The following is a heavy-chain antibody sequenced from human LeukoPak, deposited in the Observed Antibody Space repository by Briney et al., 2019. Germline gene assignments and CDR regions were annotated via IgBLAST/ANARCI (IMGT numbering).Heavy chain of an antibody. J-gene: IGHJ1*01. CDR1: GYTFTSYY. Sequence: ASVKVSCKASGYTFTSYYMHWVRQAPGQGLEWMGIINPSGGSTSYAQKFQGRVTMTRDTSTSTVYMELSSLRSEDTAMYYCARDDSSGWFAYWGQGTLVTVSS. D-gene: IGHD6-19*01. CDR3: ARDDSSGWFAY. V-gene: IGHV1-46*01. CDR2: INPSGGST.